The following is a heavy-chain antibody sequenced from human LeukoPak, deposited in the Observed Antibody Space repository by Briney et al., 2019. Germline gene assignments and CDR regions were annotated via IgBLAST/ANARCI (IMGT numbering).Heavy chain of an antibody. Sequence: PGGSLRLSCAASGFDFSSYGLNWVRQAPGKGLEWVSGLSGSGGSTYYADSVKGRFTIFRDNFKNTLYLQMNSLRAEDTAVYYCAKEVVVRAHDAFDIWGQGTMVTVSS. D-gene: IGHD3-22*01. J-gene: IGHJ3*02. CDR1: GFDFSSYG. V-gene: IGHV3-23*01. CDR3: AKEVVVRAHDAFDI. CDR2: LSGSGGST.